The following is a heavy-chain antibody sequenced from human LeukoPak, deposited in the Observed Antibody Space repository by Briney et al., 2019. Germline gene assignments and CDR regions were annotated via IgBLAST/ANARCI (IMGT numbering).Heavy chain of an antibody. V-gene: IGHV4-59*08. J-gene: IGHJ4*02. CDR2: IYYSGST. D-gene: IGHD2-8*01. Sequence: SETLSLTCTVSGGSISSYYWSWIRQPPGKGLEWIGYIYYSGSTNYNPSLKSRVTMSVDTSKNQFSLKLSSVTAADTAVYYCARQNGVGLFSLPGGQGILVTVSS. CDR1: GGSISSYY. CDR3: ARQNGVGLFSLP.